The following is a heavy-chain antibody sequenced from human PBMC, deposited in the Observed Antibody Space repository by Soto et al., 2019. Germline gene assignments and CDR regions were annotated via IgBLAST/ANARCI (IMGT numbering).Heavy chain of an antibody. CDR3: ARDFVVGGPTINYYYGMDV. CDR1: GFTFSSYA. CDR2: ISYDGSNK. J-gene: IGHJ6*02. V-gene: IGHV3-30-3*01. Sequence: GGSLRLSCAASGFTFSSYAMHWVRQAPGKGLEWAAVISYDGSNKYYADSVKGRFTISRDNSKNTLYLQMNSLRAEDTAVYYCARDFVVGGPTINYYYGMDVWGQGTTVTVSS. D-gene: IGHD1-26*01.